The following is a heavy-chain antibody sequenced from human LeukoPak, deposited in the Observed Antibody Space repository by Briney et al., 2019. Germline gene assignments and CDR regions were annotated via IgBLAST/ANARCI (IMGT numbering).Heavy chain of an antibody. Sequence: SETLSLTCTVSGDSISSFYWSWIRQPPGKRPEGIGYISYSGSTEYNPSLRSRVTISVDTSKYQLSLKLSSVTAADTAVYYCARGGASSNWFDPWGQGTLVTVSS. V-gene: IGHV4-59*01. CDR1: GDSISSFY. D-gene: IGHD4/OR15-4a*01. J-gene: IGHJ5*02. CDR3: ARGGASSNWFDP. CDR2: ISYSGST.